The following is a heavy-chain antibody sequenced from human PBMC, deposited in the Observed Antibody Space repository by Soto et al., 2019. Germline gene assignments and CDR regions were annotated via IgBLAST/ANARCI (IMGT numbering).Heavy chain of an antibody. CDR2: INPSGGIP. CDR3: VRDQYSSSWGY. D-gene: IGHD6-13*01. J-gene: IGHJ4*02. V-gene: IGHV1-46*03. CDR1: GFTLTSYY. Sequence: QVQLVQSGAEVKKPGASVKLSCKASGFTLTSYYMHWVRQAPGQGLEWMGIINPSGGIPTYAQKCRGRVTMSRDTSTSTVYMELSRLRSEDTAVYYCVRDQYSSSWGYWGQGTLVTVSS.